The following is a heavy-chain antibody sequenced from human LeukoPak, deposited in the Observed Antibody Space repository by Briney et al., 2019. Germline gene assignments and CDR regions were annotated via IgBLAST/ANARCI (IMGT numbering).Heavy chain of an antibody. CDR2: VTYETT. CDR1: GDALSTYY. CDR3: ARDQRHSYGKYFDP. J-gene: IGHJ4*02. V-gene: IGHV4-4*08. Sequence: SETLSLTCSLSGDALSTYYWNWVRQTTGKGLEWIGHVTYETTAYNPSLKSRVTISLDTSKNEFSLQLRSVTAADTAVYFCARDQRHSYGKYFDPWSQGILVSVSS. D-gene: IGHD5-18*01.